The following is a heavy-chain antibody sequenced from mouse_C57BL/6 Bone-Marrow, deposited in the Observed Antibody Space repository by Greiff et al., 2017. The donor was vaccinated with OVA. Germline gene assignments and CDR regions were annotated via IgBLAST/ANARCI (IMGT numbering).Heavy chain of an antibody. CDR1: GFSINSDCY. V-gene: IGHV3-3*01. CDR2: TFYSGIT. J-gene: IGHJ1*03. D-gene: IGHD2-4*01. Sequence: EVQLVESGPSLVRPSQTLSLTCTVTGFSINSDCYWIWIRQFPGNKLEYIGYTFYSGITYYNPSLESRTYITRDTSKNQFSLKLSSVTTEDTATYYCARDDYDGWYFDVWGTGTTVTVSS. CDR3: ARDDYDGWYFDV.